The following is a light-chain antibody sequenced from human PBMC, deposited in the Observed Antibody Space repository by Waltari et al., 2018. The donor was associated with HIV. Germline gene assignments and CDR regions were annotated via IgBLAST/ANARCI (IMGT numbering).Light chain of an antibody. CDR2: EVK. V-gene: IGLV2-8*01. CDR1: NFDLGGFNY. J-gene: IGLJ2*01. Sequence: QSALTQPPSASGSPGQSVTISCTGTNFDLGGFNYVSWYQKHPDKAPRLIIFEVKKRPSEVPDRFSGSISGNTASLTVSGLQAEDEADYFCSSYRGDSRVLFGGGTKLTVL. CDR3: SSYRGDSRVL.